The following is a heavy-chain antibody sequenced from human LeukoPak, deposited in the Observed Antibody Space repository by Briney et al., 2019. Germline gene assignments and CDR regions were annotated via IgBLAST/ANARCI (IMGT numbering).Heavy chain of an antibody. D-gene: IGHD3-3*01. CDR2: ISSSGSTI. CDR3: ARVGLRFLEWLLPGQFDY. V-gene: IGHV3-11*04. Sequence: GGSLRLSCAASGFTFSDYYMGWIRQAPGKGLEWVSYISSSGSTIYYADSVKGRFTISRDNAKNSLYLQMNSLRAEDTAVYYCARVGLRFLEWLLPGQFDYWGQGTLVTVSS. CDR1: GFTFSDYY. J-gene: IGHJ4*02.